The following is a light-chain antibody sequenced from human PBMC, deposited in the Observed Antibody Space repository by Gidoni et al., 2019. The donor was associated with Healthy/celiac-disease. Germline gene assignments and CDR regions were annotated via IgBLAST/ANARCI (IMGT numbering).Light chain of an antibody. CDR2: KVS. CDR1: QSLLYTAGNTY. Sequence: DGVMTQYPLSLPVTLGQPSSISCRSSQSLLYTAGNTYLTLFQQRPGQSPRRLIYKVSNRDSGVPDRFSGSGSGTDFTLKISRVEADDAGIYYCMQFTHWPPWYTFGQGTKLEI. CDR3: MQFTHWPPWYT. V-gene: IGKV2-30*01. J-gene: IGKJ2*01.